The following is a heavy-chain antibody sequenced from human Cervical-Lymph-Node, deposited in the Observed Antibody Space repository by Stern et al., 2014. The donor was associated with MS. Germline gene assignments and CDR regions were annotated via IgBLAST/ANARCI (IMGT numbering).Heavy chain of an antibody. J-gene: IGHJ4*02. CDR1: GFTFSSYG. CDR2: LWYDGSNK. CDR3: ARDSDIVVLPAALDY. Sequence: VQLVESGGGVVQPGRSLRLSCAASGFTFSSYGMHWVRQAPGKGLEWVAVLWYDGSNKYYADSVKGRFTIHRDNSKNTLSLQMNTLRAEDTAVYYCARDSDIVVLPAALDYWGQGTLVTVSS. V-gene: IGHV3-33*01. D-gene: IGHD2-2*01.